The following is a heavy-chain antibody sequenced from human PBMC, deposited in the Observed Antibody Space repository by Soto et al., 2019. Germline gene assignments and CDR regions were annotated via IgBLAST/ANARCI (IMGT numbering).Heavy chain of an antibody. J-gene: IGHJ4*02. V-gene: IGHV3-30-3*01. CDR3: ARKSGRGYSYGWYDY. CDR2: ISYDGSNK. CDR1: GFTFSSYA. Sequence: GGSLRLSCAASGFTFSSYAMHWVRQAPGKGLEWVAVISYDGSNKYYADSVKGRFTISRDNSKNTLYLQMNSLRAEDTAVYYCARKSGRGYSYGWYDYWGQGTLVTVSS. D-gene: IGHD5-18*01.